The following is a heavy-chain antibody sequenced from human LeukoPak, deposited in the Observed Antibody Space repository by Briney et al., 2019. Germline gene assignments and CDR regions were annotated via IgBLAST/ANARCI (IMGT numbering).Heavy chain of an antibody. D-gene: IGHD6-19*01. CDR2: ISYDGSNT. Sequence: PGGSLRLSCAASGFIFSSYGMHWVRQAPDKGLEWVAVISYDGSNTYYADSVKGRFTISRDNSKNTLYLQMNSLRAEDTAVYYCARDSGWYGMDVWGQGTTVTVSS. V-gene: IGHV3-30*03. CDR1: GFIFSSYG. J-gene: IGHJ6*02. CDR3: ARDSGWYGMDV.